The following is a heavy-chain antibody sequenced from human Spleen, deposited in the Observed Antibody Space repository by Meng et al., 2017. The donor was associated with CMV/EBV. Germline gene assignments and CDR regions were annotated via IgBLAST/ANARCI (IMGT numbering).Heavy chain of an antibody. D-gene: IGHD2-15*01. CDR3: ARVHLGNSHVVVQGGRGWFGP. CDR2: INPSGGST. J-gene: IGHJ5*02. V-gene: IGHV1-46*01. CDR1: GYTFTSYY. Sequence: ASVKVSCKASGYTFTSYYMHWVRQAPGQGLEWMGIINPSGGSTSYAQKFQGRVTMTRDTSTSTVYMELSSLISEDTAVYYCARVHLGNSHVVVQGGRGWFGPWGQGTLVTVSS.